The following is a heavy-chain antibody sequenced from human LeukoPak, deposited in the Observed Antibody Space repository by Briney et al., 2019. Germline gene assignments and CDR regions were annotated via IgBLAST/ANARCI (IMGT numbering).Heavy chain of an antibody. Sequence: SETLSLSCTVSGRSISTTNFYWGWIRQPPGKGLEWIGSISYSGATYYNPSLKSRLTVSADTSKKEVSLRLNSVTAADTAVYYCASLPRYDFWAWGQGNLVIVSS. D-gene: IGHD3-3*01. CDR3: ASLPRYDFWA. CDR1: GRSISTTNFY. V-gene: IGHV4-39*01. CDR2: ISYSGAT. J-gene: IGHJ5*02.